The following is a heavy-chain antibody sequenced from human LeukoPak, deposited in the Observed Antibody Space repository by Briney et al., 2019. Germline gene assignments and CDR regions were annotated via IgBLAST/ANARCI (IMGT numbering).Heavy chain of an antibody. CDR1: GFSLSTSRVG. D-gene: IGHD3-22*01. CDR3: AHRRRDGYYSGRWSPVVDDFDY. V-gene: IGHV2-5*01. J-gene: IGHJ4*02. Sequence: KESGPTLVNTTQNLTLTCTFPGFSLSTSRVGVGWIRQPPGKALEWLALISWNGDKRYSQSLKSRLNSTKDTAKNQVVLTMTNMDPVDTATYYWAHRRRDGYYSGRWSPVVDDFDYWGQGTLVTVSS. CDR2: ISWNGDK.